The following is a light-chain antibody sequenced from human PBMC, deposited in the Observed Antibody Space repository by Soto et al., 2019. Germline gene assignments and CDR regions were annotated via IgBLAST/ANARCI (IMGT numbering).Light chain of an antibody. CDR2: GGS. CDR3: QQYGSPTRT. V-gene: IGKV3-20*01. Sequence: EIVLTQSPGTLSLSPGERATLSCRASQSVSSTYLAWYQQKPGQAPRLLIYGGSSRATGIPDRFSGSGSGTEFTLTINRLEPEDFAVYYCQQYGSPTRTFGQGTNVEIK. CDR1: QSVSSTY. J-gene: IGKJ1*01.